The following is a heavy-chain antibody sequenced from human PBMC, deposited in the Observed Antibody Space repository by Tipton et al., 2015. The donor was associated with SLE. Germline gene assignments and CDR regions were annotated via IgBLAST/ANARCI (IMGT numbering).Heavy chain of an antibody. V-gene: IGHV4-4*07. CDR1: GGSISSYY. CDR3: ASDNPTYFDY. D-gene: IGHD1-14*01. CDR2: IYTSGST. J-gene: IGHJ4*02. Sequence: TLSLTCTVSGGSISSYYWTWIRQPAGKGLEWIGRIYTSGSTDYNPSLKSRVTMSIDASKNQFSLKLSSVTAADTAVYYCASDNPTYFDYWGLGTLVTVSS.